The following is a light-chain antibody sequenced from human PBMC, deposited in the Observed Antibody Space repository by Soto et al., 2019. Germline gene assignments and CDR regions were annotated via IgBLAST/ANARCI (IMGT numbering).Light chain of an antibody. Sequence: EIVLTQSPGTLSLSPGERATLSCRASQSVRSSYLAWYQQKPGQAPRLLIYGASSRATGIPDRFSGSGSGTDFTLTISRREPEDFAVYYCQQYGSSPALTFGGGTKVEIK. J-gene: IGKJ4*01. V-gene: IGKV3-20*01. CDR2: GAS. CDR3: QQYGSSPALT. CDR1: QSVRSSY.